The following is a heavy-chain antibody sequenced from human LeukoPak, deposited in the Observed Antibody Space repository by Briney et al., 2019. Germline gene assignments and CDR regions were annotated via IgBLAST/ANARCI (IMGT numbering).Heavy chain of an antibody. J-gene: IGHJ4*02. D-gene: IGHD6-19*01. Sequence: PSETLSLTCSVSGGSIDTTYWSWIRQPPGKGLEWIGNIHYSGSTNYNSSLKSRVTISVDTSKNQFSLKMISVTTADTAVYYCARGEPDSSGWYGAWDYWGQGTLVTVSS. CDR3: ARGEPDSSGWYGAWDY. V-gene: IGHV4-59*01. CDR2: IHYSGST. CDR1: GGSIDTTY.